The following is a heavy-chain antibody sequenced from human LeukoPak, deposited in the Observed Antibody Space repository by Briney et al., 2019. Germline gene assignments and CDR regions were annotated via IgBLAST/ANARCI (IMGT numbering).Heavy chain of an antibody. CDR2: INHSGST. CDR3: ARGGGRYRTNGVCYTSSRAFLYWFDP. D-gene: IGHD2-8*01. V-gene: IGHV4-34*01. CDR1: GGSFSGYY. J-gene: IGHJ5*02. Sequence: SETLSLTCAVYGGSFSGYYWSWIRQPPGKGLEWIGEINHSGSTNYNPSLKSRVTISVDTSKNQFSLKLSSVTAADTAVYYCARGGGRYRTNGVCYTSSRAFLYWFDPWGQGTLVTVSS.